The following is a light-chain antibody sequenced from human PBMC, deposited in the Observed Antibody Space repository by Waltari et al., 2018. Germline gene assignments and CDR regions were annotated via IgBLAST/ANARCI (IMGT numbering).Light chain of an antibody. CDR1: SLRRYY. J-gene: IGLJ3*02. CDR2: GQI. Sequence: SSELTQDPAVSVALGQTVRIQFQGDSLRRYYASWYQQKPGPPPVLVIYGQINRPSGIPDRFSCSSSGNTASLTITGAKAEDEADYYCNSRDSSGNLVFGGGTKLTVL. V-gene: IGLV3-19*01. CDR3: NSRDSSGNLV.